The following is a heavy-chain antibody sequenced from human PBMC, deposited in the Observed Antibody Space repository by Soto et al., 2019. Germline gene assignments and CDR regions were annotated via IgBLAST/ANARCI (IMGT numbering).Heavy chain of an antibody. D-gene: IGHD2-2*02. CDR2: IYYSGST. V-gene: IGHV4-31*03. CDR1: GVSISSGGYY. CDR3: ARARVYCSSTSCYKDAFDI. J-gene: IGHJ3*02. Sequence: SETLSLTCTVSGVSISSGGYYWSWIRQHPGKGLEWIGYIYYSGSTYYNPSLKSRVTISVDTSKNQFSLKLSSVTAADTAVYYCARARVYCSSTSCYKDAFDIWGQGTMVT.